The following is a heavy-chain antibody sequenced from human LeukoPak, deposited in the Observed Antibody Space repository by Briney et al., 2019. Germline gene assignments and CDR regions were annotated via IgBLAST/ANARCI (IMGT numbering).Heavy chain of an antibody. CDR2: ISYDGSNK. V-gene: IGHV3-30*04. CDR3: ARDQGRITIFGVVTTNWFDP. CDR1: GFTFSSYA. J-gene: IGHJ5*02. D-gene: IGHD3-3*01. Sequence: GGSLRLSCAASGFTFSSYAMHWVRQAPGKGLEWVAVISYDGSNKYYADSVKGRFTISRDNSKNTLYLQMNSLRAEGTAVYYCARDQGRITIFGVVTTNWFDPWGRGTLVTVSS.